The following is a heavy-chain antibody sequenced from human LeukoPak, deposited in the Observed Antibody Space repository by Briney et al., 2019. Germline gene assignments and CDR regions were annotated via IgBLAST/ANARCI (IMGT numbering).Heavy chain of an antibody. Sequence: PGGSLRLSCAASGFTFSSYWMSWVRQAPGKGLEWVANIKQDGSEKYYVDSVKGRFTISRDNATNSLYLHMNSLRAEDTAVYSCARGRFWDTVAAGYSFDYWGQGTLVTVSS. CDR2: IKQDGSEK. J-gene: IGHJ4*02. V-gene: IGHV3-7*01. D-gene: IGHD6-25*01. CDR3: ARGRFWDTVAAGYSFDY. CDR1: GFTFSSYW.